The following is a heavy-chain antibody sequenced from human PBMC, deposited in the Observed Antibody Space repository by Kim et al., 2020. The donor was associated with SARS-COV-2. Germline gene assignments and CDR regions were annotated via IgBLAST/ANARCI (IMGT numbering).Heavy chain of an antibody. J-gene: IGHJ4*02. D-gene: IGHD3-10*01. Sequence: SETLSLTCAVYGGSFSGYHWSWIRQPPGKGLEWIGEINHSGSINYNPSLKSRVTISVDTSKNQFSLRLSSLTAADTSVYYCARRYASGNYPFSYWGQGTL. CDR1: GGSFSGYH. V-gene: IGHV4-34*01. CDR2: INHSGSI. CDR3: ARRYASGNYPFSY.